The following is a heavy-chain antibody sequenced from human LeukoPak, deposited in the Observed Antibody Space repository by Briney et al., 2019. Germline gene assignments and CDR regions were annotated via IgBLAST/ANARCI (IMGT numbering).Heavy chain of an antibody. V-gene: IGHV4-59*01. CDR1: GGSISSYY. CDR2: IYYSGST. CDR3: ARVNEGDYGDFTFDY. J-gene: IGHJ4*02. Sequence: PSETLSLTCTVSGGSISSYYWSWIRQPPGKGLEWIGYIYYSGSTNYNPSLKSRVTISVDTSKNQFSLKLSSVTAADTAVYYCARVNEGDYGDFTFDYWGQGTLVTVSS. D-gene: IGHD4-17*01.